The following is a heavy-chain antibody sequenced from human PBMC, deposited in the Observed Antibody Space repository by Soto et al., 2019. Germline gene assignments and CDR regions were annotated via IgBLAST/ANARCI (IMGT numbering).Heavy chain of an antibody. Sequence: SVTRSLTGPVADVSISGGGYCWSWIRPHPGKGLEWIGYIYYSGSTYYNPSLKSRVTISVDTSKNQFSLKLSSVTAADTAVYYCARDLWRITGAFDIWGQGTRVTVSS. V-gene: IGHV4-31*03. D-gene: IGHD1-20*01. CDR1: DVSISGGGYC. J-gene: IGHJ3*02. CDR3: ARDLWRITGAFDI. CDR2: IYYSGST.